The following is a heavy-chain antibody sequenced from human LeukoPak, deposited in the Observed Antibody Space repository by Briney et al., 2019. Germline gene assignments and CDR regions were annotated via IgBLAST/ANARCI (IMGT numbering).Heavy chain of an antibody. CDR3: AHTPCSGGSCYVY. D-gene: IGHD2-15*01. J-gene: IGHJ4*02. V-gene: IGHV4-39*01. Sequence: SETLSPTCTVSGGSISSSSYYWGWIRQPPGKGLEWIGSIYYSGSTYYNPSLKSRVTISVDTSKNQFSLKLSSVTAADTAVYYCAHTPCSGGSCYVYWGQGTLVTVSS. CDR2: IYYSGST. CDR1: GGSISSSSYY.